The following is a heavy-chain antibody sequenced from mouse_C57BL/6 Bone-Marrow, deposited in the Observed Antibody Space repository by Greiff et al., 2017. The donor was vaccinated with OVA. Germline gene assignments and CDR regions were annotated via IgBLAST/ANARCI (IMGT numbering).Heavy chain of an antibody. J-gene: IGHJ1*03. D-gene: IGHD1-1*01. V-gene: IGHV8-12*01. CDR1: GFSLSTSGMG. Sequence: ESGPGILQSSQTLSLTCSFSGFSLSTSGMGVSWIRQPSGKGLEWLAHIYWDDDKRYNPSLKSRLTISKDTSRNQVFLKITSVDTADTATYYCARRLNYYGSSYWYFDVWGTGTTVTVSS. CDR2: IYWDDDK. CDR3: ARRLNYYGSSYWYFDV.